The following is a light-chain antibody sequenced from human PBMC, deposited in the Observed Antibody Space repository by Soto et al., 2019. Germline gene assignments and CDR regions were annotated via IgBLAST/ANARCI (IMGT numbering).Light chain of an antibody. CDR3: ATWDDSLNVV. CDR1: TSNIGTHT. V-gene: IGLV1-44*01. CDR2: SDN. J-gene: IGLJ2*01. Sequence: QSVLTQSPSASGTPGQRVSISCSGSTSNIGTHTVNWYQHVPGTAPKLLIYSDNQRPSAVPGRFSGSKSGTSAFLAISGLLSEDEADYYYATWDDSLNVVFGGGTKLTVL.